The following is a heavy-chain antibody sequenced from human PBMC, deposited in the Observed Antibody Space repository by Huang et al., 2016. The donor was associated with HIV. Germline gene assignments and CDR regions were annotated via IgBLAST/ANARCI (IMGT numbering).Heavy chain of an antibody. J-gene: IGHJ4*02. D-gene: IGHD1-20*01. V-gene: IGHV7-4-1*02. CDR2: IGTITGDP. Sequence: QVQLVQSGSELRTPGASVKVSCKASGYTFLNYGINWVRQAPGKGLEWMGWIGTITGDPTYAQGFTGRFVFSVDTSVTTAYLQINTLEAADTAVYYCARVGIGVYWGQGTLVAVSS. CDR3: ARVGIGVY. CDR1: GYTFLNYG.